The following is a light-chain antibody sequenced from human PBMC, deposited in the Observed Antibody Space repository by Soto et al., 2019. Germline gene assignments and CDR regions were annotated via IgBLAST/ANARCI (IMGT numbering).Light chain of an antibody. CDR3: SSYTSSSSYV. Sequence: QSALTQPASVSGSPGQSITISCTGTSSDIDTYNYVSWYQQHPGKAPKLIIYEVTNRPSGVSNRFSGSKTGNTASLIISGLQAEDEADYYCSSYTSSSSYVFGSGTKLTVL. J-gene: IGLJ1*01. V-gene: IGLV2-14*01. CDR1: SSDIDTYNY. CDR2: EVT.